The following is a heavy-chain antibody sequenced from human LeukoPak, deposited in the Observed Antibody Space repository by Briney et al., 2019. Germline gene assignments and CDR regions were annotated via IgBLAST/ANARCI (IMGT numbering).Heavy chain of an antibody. CDR1: GFTFSSYG. J-gene: IGHJ4*02. D-gene: IGHD1-1*01. Sequence: QPGGSLRLSCAASGFTFSSYGMHWVRQAPGKGLEWVAFIRYDGSNKYYADSVKGRFTISRDNSKNTLYLQMNSLGAEDTAVYYCAKDGSRAQTGPTDYWGQGTLVTVSS. V-gene: IGHV3-30*02. CDR2: IRYDGSNK. CDR3: AKDGSRAQTGPTDY.